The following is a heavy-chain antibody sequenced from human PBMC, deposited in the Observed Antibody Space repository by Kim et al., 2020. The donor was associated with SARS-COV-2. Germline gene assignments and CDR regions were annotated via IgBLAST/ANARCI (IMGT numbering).Heavy chain of an antibody. CDR1: GFTFSSYR. J-gene: IGHJ3*02. Sequence: GGSLRLSCAASGFTFSSYRMHWVRQAPGKGLVWVSRISSDGSSTYYADSVKGRFTISRDNTKSTLYLQMNSLRAEDTAVYYCVRAAFEIWGQGTMVTVSS. CDR3: VRAAFEI. CDR2: ISSDGSST. V-gene: IGHV3-74*01.